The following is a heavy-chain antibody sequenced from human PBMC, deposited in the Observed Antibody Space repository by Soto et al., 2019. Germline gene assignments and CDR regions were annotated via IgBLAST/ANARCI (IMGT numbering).Heavy chain of an antibody. CDR1: GFTFSSYS. J-gene: IGHJ3*02. CDR3: ARGLIVGATDAFDI. D-gene: IGHD1-26*01. CDR2: ISSSSSYI. V-gene: IGHV3-21*01. Sequence: GGSLRLSCAASGFTFSSYSMNWVHQAPGKGLEWVSSISSSSSYIYYADSVKGRFTISRDNAKNSLYLQMNSLRADDTAVYYCARGLIVGATDAFDIWGQGTMVTVSS.